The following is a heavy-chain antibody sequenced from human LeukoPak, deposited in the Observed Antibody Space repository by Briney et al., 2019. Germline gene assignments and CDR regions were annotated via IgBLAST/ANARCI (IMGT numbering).Heavy chain of an antibody. Sequence: SETLTLTCAAYGGSFSTYYWSWIRQPPGKGLEWIAEINHSGSTNYNPSLKSRVTISADTSNSQFSLLLITVTAVDTAMYSCGTRDSWGKGNLVTVST. CDR3: GTRDS. CDR1: GGSFSTYY. V-gene: IGHV4-34*01. J-gene: IGHJ4*02. CDR2: INHSGST.